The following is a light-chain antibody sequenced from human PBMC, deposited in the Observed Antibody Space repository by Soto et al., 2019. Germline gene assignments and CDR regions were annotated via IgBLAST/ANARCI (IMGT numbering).Light chain of an antibody. Sequence: EIVLTQSPATLSVSPGERATLSCRASQSISINLAWYQQKPGQAPRLLVYGASTRATGIPARFSGSGSGTEFTLTISSLQSEDFAVYYCQQYTNWPLTFGGGTKVDIK. CDR1: QSISIN. V-gene: IGKV3-15*01. CDR2: GAS. J-gene: IGKJ4*01. CDR3: QQYTNWPLT.